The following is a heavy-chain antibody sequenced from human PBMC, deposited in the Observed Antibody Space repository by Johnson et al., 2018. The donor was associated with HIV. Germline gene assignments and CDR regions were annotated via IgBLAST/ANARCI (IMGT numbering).Heavy chain of an antibody. CDR2: ISYDGSNK. CDR3: ARDSYKWEITASDI. J-gene: IGHJ3*02. CDR1: GFTFSSYG. Sequence: QEKLVESGGGVVQPGRSLRLSCAASGFTFSSYGMHWVRQAPGKGLEWVAVISYDGSNKYYADSVKGRFTISRDNSKNTLYLQMNSLRAEDTAVYYCARDSYKWEITASDIWGQGTMVTVSS. V-gene: IGHV3-30*03. D-gene: IGHD1-26*01.